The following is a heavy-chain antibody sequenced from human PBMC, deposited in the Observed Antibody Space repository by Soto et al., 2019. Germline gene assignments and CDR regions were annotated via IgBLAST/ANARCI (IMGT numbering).Heavy chain of an antibody. CDR2: INHSGSN. CDR3: ARGGSNDWQVAFDI. D-gene: IGHD3-9*01. Sequence: QLQQWGAGLLKPSETLSLTCVVSGGSFSTYYYNWIRQSPGKGLEWIREINHSGSNNYSSSLKSRVTMSLDTSKNQFSLKLTSVTAVDTAVYYCARGGSNDWQVAFDIWGQGTMVTVSS. J-gene: IGHJ3*02. CDR1: GGSFSTYY. V-gene: IGHV4-34*01.